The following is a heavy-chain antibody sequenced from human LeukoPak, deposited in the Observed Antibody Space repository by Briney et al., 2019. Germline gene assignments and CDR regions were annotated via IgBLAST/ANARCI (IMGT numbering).Heavy chain of an antibody. J-gene: IGHJ3*02. CDR1: GGSISSSSYS. Sequence: EPLSLTCSVSGGSISSSSYSGGSIRQPPGKGRWWIWSIYYSGSTYYHPSLKRRVTISVDPSKNQFSPTPSSVTAADTAVYYCARRQKSSGWYAAFDMCGQARMVTAPS. D-gene: IGHD6-19*01. CDR3: ARRQKSSGWYAAFDM. V-gene: IGHV4-39*01. CDR2: IYYSGST.